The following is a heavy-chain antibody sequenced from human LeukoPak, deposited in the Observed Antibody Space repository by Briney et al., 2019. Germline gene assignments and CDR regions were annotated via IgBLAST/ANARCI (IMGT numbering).Heavy chain of an antibody. CDR3: ARWASYDFWSGYYTDQAYGMDV. V-gene: IGHV1-3*01. D-gene: IGHD3-3*01. CDR1: GYTFTSYG. Sequence: ASVKVSCKASGYTFTSYGISWVRQAPGQRLEWMGWINAGNGNTKYSQKFQGRVTITRDTSASTAYMELSSLRSEDTAVYYCARWASYDFWSGYYTDQAYGMDVWGQGTTVTVSS. J-gene: IGHJ6*02. CDR2: INAGNGNT.